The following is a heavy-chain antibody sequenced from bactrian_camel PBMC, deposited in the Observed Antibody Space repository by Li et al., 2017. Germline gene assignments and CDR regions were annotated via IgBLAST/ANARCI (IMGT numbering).Heavy chain of an antibody. CDR3: AAAEGSWYGVYKY. CDR1: GFTFSTYG. D-gene: IGHD6*01. J-gene: IGHJ4*01. CDR2: IYSEGSIT. V-gene: IGHV3-2*01. Sequence: HVQLVESGGGLVQPGGSLRLSCAASGFTFSTYGMSWVRQAPGKGLEWVSDIYSEGSITYYADSVKGRFTISRDNAKNTGHLQMNSLKSSDTALYWCAAAEGSWYGVYKYWGQGTQVTVS.